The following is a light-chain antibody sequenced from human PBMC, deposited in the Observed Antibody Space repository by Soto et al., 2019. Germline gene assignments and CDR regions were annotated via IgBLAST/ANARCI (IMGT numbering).Light chain of an antibody. CDR2: AVT. CDR1: SGDVGGYDY. V-gene: IGLV2-14*01. J-gene: IGLJ1*01. Sequence: QSVLTQPASVSGSPGQSIAISCTGTSGDVGGYDYVSWYQQHPDKPPQLMIYAVTKRPSWVSNRFSASKPGNPASLTLSGLHPGDGAEYYCSSQTSGSTGVFGSGTKVTVL. CDR3: SSQTSGSTGV.